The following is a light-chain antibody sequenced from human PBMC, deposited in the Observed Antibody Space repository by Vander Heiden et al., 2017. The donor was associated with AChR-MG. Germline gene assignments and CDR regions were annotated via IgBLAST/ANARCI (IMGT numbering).Light chain of an antibody. J-gene: IGKJ1*01. CDR1: QNIFTY. CDR3: QQRDSFPPT. CDR2: AAS. Sequence: DIHVTQSPSSLSASVGDSVTLTCRASQNIFTYLNWYQQRGGKAPKLLIYAASTLQSGVPSRFSGSGSGTDFTLTISRLQPEDFATYYCQQRDSFPPTLGRWTKVEIE. V-gene: IGKV1-39*01.